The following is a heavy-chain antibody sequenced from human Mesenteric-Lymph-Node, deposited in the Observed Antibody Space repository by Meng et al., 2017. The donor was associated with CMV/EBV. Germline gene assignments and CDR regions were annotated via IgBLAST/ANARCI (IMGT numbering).Heavy chain of an antibody. D-gene: IGHD2-21*01. CDR2: IYYSGST. Sequence: SETLSLTCTVSGGSISSSSYYWGWIRQPPGKGLEWIGSIYYSGSTYYNPSLKSRVTISVDTSKNQFSLKLSSVTAADTAVYYCAGDWSYYFDYWGPGRLVTVSS. J-gene: IGHJ4*02. CDR3: AGDWSYYFDY. V-gene: IGHV4-39*07. CDR1: GGSISSSSYY.